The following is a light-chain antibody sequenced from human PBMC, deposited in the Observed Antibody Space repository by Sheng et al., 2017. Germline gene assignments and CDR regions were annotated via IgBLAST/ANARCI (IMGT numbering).Light chain of an antibody. Sequence: QSALAQPASVSGAPGQSITISCTGTSRDVAIFNYVSWYQQHPGKVPRLLIYDVDKRPSGVFNRFSGSKSGNTASLTISGLQAEDEADYYCCSFVTDSTYVFGSGTRVTV. CDR1: SRDVAIFNY. CDR3: CSFVTDSTYV. CDR2: DVD. J-gene: IGLJ1*01. V-gene: IGLV2-23*02.